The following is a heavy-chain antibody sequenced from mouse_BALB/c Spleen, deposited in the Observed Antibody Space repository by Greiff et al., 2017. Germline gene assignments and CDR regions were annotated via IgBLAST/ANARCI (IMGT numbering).Heavy chain of an antibody. V-gene: IGHV5-6-5*01. CDR1: GFTFSSYA. D-gene: IGHD2-14*01. CDR3: ARGYDYAMDY. Sequence: EVKLMESGGGLVKPGGSLKLSCAASGFTFSSYAMSWVRQTPEKRLEWVASISSGGSTYYPDSVKGRFTISRDNARNILYLQMSSLRSEDTAMYYCARGYDYAMDYWGQGTSVTVSS. CDR2: ISSGGST. J-gene: IGHJ4*01.